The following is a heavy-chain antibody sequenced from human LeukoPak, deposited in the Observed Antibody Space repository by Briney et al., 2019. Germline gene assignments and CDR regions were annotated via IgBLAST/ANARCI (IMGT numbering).Heavy chain of an antibody. D-gene: IGHD2-2*01. CDR2: IWYDGSNK. V-gene: IGHV3-33*01. CDR3: ARDVPSLVPAAISSDY. Sequence: GGSLRLSCAASGFTFSSYGMHWVRQAPGKGLEWVAVIWYDGSNKYYADSVKGRFTISRDNSKNTLYLQMNSLRAEDTAVYYCARDVPSLVPAAISSDYWGQGTLVTVSS. CDR1: GFTFSSYG. J-gene: IGHJ4*02.